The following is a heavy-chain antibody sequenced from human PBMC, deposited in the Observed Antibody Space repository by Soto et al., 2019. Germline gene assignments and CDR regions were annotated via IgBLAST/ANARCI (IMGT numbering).Heavy chain of an antibody. J-gene: IGHJ4*02. Sequence: GGSLRLSCAASGFTFSSYAMSWVRQAPGKGLEWVSAISGSGGSTYYADSGKGRFTISRDNSKNTLYLQMNSLRAEDTAVYYCAKDRSGAGYDFWSGYKPRGLFDYWGQGTLVTVSS. CDR3: AKDRSGAGYDFWSGYKPRGLFDY. V-gene: IGHV3-23*01. D-gene: IGHD3-3*01. CDR1: GFTFSSYA. CDR2: ISGSGGST.